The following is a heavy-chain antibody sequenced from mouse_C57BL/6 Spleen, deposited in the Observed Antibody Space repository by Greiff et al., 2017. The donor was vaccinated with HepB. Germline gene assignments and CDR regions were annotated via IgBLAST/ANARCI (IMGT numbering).Heavy chain of an antibody. D-gene: IGHD4-1*01. V-gene: IGHV6-3*01. CDR1: GFTFSNYW. J-gene: IGHJ2*01. Sequence: EVKLVESGAGLVQPGGSMKLSCVASGFTFSNYWMNWVRQSPEQGLEWVAQIRLKSDNYATHYAESVKGKFTISRDDSKSSIYLQMNNLRAEDTGIYYCTDRLGDYWGQGTTLTVSS. CDR2: IRLKSDNYAT. CDR3: TDRLGDY.